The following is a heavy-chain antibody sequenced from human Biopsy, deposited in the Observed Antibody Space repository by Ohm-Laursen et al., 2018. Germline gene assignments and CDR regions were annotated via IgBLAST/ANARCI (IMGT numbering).Heavy chain of an antibody. CDR3: ARTPRDSFWSGSYKRGLWFDP. V-gene: IGHV4-59*01. CDR1: GGSIISYY. Sequence: GTLSLTCSVSGGSIISYYWTWIRQPPGKGLEWIGHVYNGGITNYNPSLKSRVTISKDTSKNQFSLQVNSVTAADSAVYYCARTPRDSFWSGSYKRGLWFDPWGQGTLVIVSS. J-gene: IGHJ5*02. D-gene: IGHD3-3*01. CDR2: VYNGGIT.